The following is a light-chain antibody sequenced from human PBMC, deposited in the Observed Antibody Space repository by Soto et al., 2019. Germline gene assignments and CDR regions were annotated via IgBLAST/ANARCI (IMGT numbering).Light chain of an antibody. J-gene: IGKJ1*01. CDR3: QQYHTDWT. Sequence: DIQMTQSPSTLSASAGDTVTITCRASESIDNWLAWYQQKPGKAPKLLLFAASTLVGGVPSRFSGRGSGTEFTHTISSLQADDFPTYYCQQYHTDWTFGQGNNVEIK. CDR2: AAS. CDR1: ESIDNW. V-gene: IGKV1-5*01.